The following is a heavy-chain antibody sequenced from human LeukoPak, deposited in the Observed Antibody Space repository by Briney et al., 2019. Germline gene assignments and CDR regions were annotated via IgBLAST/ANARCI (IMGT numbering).Heavy chain of an antibody. CDR3: VRDREPNWLVP. CDR1: LDGVSSNIAA. J-gene: IGHJ5*02. V-gene: IGHV6-1*01. Sequence: SQTLSLTSAISLDGVSSNIAASHSTRHPPSRGLKWLGRIYYRSKWYSNYAPAVKSRITSHPDTSMNQFSVQLNCVSPGDTAVYYCVRDREPNWLVPWGEGSLLTVSS. CDR2: IYYRSKWYS. D-gene: IGHD5-24*01.